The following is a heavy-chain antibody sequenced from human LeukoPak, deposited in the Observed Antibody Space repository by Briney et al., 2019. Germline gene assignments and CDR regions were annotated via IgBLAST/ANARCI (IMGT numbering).Heavy chain of an antibody. CDR3: AKRRYCDDINCRDFDC. D-gene: IGHD2-15*01. CDR2: VSADGDYT. Sequence: PGGSLRLSCAASGFTFNSYAMSWVRQAPGQGLEWVSAVSADGDYTYYADSVKGRFSISRDNSKNTLYLQMNSLRVGDTAVYHCAKRRYCDDINCRDFDCWGQGTLVTVSS. CDR1: GFTFNSYA. V-gene: IGHV3-23*01. J-gene: IGHJ4*02.